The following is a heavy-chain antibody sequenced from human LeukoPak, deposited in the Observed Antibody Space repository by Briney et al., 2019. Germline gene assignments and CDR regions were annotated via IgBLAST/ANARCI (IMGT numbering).Heavy chain of an antibody. Sequence: GGSLRLSCAASGFTFSSYWMSWVRQAPGKGLEWVSTISSSGDNTYYADSVKGRFTISRDNSKNTLYLQMNSLRAEDTAVYYCAKVTYGSGTYGAFDYWGQGTLVTVSS. J-gene: IGHJ4*02. CDR3: AKVTYGSGTYGAFDY. D-gene: IGHD3-10*01. V-gene: IGHV3-23*01. CDR2: ISSSGDNT. CDR1: GFTFSSYW.